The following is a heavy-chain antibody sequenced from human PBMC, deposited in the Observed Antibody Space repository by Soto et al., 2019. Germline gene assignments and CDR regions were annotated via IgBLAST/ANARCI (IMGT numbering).Heavy chain of an antibody. J-gene: IGHJ4*02. Sequence: GGSLRLSCAASGFTFSSYGMHWVRQAPGKGLEWVAVISYDGSNKYYADSVKGRFTISRDNSKNTLYLQMNSLRAEDTAVYYCAKGYYYGSGSLFPPDYWGQGTLVTVSS. CDR3: AKGYYYGSGSLFPPDY. V-gene: IGHV3-30*18. CDR1: GFTFSSYG. D-gene: IGHD3-10*01. CDR2: ISYDGSNK.